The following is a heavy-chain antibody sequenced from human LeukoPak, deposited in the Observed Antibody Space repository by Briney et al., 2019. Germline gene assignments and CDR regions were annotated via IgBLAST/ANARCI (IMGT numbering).Heavy chain of an antibody. D-gene: IGHD3-3*01. CDR1: GFTVSQSY. Sequence: GGSLRLSCAASGFTVSQSYMSWVRQAPGKGLEWVSIIYAGGNTYYADSVKGRFTISRDNAKNSVYLQMNSLRAEDTAVYYCARGVQEGFLEWVGDYWGQGTLVTVSS. CDR2: IYAGGNT. V-gene: IGHV3-53*01. J-gene: IGHJ4*02. CDR3: ARGVQEGFLEWVGDY.